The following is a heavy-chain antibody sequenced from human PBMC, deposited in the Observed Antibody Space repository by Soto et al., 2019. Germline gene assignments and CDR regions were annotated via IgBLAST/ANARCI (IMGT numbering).Heavy chain of an antibody. CDR2: INMGGTST. J-gene: IGHJ4*02. CDR1: GFSFSDYS. V-gene: IGHV3-74*01. D-gene: IGHD2-2*01. CDR3: ARGPRGLYHHDY. Sequence: GGSLRLSCAASGFSFSDYSMNWVRQAAGKGLVWVACINMGGTSTDYRDSVRGRFTISRDNAKNTLYLQMNSLRVDDTAVYYCARGPRGLYHHDYWGQGALVTVSS.